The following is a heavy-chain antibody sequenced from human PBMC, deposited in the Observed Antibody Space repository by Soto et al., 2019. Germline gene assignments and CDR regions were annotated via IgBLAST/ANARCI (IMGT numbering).Heavy chain of an antibody. V-gene: IGHV3-53*02. Sequence: EVQLVETGGGLIQPGGSLRLSCAASGFTVSGNYMSWVRQAPGKGLEWVSAIYNGGGTYYADSVKGRFTISRDNTKNTLYLQMNSRRAADTAVCYCASTRGSYYDYWGQGTLVTVSS. CDR2: IYNGGGT. CDR1: GFTVSGNY. CDR3: ASTRGSYYDY. J-gene: IGHJ4*02. D-gene: IGHD5-12*01.